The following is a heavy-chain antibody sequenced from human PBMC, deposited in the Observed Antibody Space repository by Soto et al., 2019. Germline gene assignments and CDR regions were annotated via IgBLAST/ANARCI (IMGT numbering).Heavy chain of an antibody. V-gene: IGHV3-74*01. CDR1: GFTFSSYW. CDR2: INSDGSST. Sequence: EVQLVESGGGLVQPGGSLRLSCAASGFTFSSYWMHWVRQAPGKGLVWVSRINSDGSSTSYADSVKGRFTISRDNAKNTLYLKMNSPRAEDTAVYYCARGGSLNWYFDLWGRGTLVTVSS. D-gene: IGHD1-26*01. CDR3: ARGGSLNWYFDL. J-gene: IGHJ2*01.